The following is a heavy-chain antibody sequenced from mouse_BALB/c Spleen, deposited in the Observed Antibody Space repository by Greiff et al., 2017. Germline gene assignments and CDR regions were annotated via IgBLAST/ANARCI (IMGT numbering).Heavy chain of an antibody. CDR2: IDPETGGT. CDR1: GYTFTDYE. Sequence: QVQLQQSGAELVRPGASVTLSCKASGYTFTDYEMHWVKQTPVHGLEWIGAIDPETGGTAYNQKFKGKATLTADKSSSTAYMELRSLTSEDSAVYYCTRNYDYGGDTWFAYWGQGTLVTVSA. J-gene: IGHJ3*01. D-gene: IGHD2-4*01. CDR3: TRNYDYGGDTWFAY. V-gene: IGHV1-15*01.